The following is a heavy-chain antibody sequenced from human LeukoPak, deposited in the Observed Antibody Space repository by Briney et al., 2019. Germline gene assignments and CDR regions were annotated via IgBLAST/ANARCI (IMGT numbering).Heavy chain of an antibody. J-gene: IGHJ1*01. V-gene: IGHV4-39*02. CDR3: ATYNRDGYNFAFQH. Sequence: SETLSLTCTVSGGSISSSSYYWGWIRQPPGKGLEWIGSIYNSGSTYYNPSLKSRVTISVDTSKNHFSLKLSSVTAADTAVYYCATYNRDGYNFAFQHWGQGTLVTVSS. CDR1: GGSISSSSYY. D-gene: IGHD5-24*01. CDR2: IYNSGST.